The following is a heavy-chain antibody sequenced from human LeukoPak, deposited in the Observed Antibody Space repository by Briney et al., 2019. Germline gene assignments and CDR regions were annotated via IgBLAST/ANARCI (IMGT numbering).Heavy chain of an antibody. J-gene: IGHJ4*02. D-gene: IGHD6-13*01. V-gene: IGHV3-30*02. CDR2: IRFDGSNK. Sequence: GGSLRLXCAASGFTFSSYGMHWVRQAPGKGLEWVAFIRFDGSNKYYADSVKGRFTLTRDNSKSTLYLQMNSLRAEDTAVYYCARDQSGSWLYYFDYWGQGTLVTVSS. CDR3: ARDQSGSWLYYFDY. CDR1: GFTFSSYG.